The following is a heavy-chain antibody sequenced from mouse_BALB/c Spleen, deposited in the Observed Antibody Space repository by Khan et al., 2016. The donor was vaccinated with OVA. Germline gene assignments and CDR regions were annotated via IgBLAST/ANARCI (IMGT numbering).Heavy chain of an antibody. CDR2: TNPTNGRT. J-gene: IGHJ2*01. D-gene: IGHD1-1*01. CDR1: GYTFTSYW. V-gene: IGHV1S81*02. Sequence: QVQLKESGAELVKAWASVKMSCKASGYTFTSYWMHWVKQRLGQGLEWFAETNPTNGRTYYNEKFKSKATLTVDKSSSTAYMLLSGPTFEDSAVYYCARIKKIVATYFDYWGQGTTLTVSS. CDR3: ARIKKIVATYFDY.